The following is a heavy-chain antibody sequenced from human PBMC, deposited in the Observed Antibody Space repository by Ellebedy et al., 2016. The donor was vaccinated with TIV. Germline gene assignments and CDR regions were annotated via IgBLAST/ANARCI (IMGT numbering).Heavy chain of an antibody. CDR3: ANTPGYETGMN. Sequence: GESLKISXAASGFTFSSYAMSWVRQAPGKGLEWVSAISGSGGSTYYADSVKGRFTISRDNSKNTLYLQMNSLRAEDTAVYYCANTPGYETGMNWGQGTLVTVSS. CDR2: ISGSGGST. V-gene: IGHV3-23*01. D-gene: IGHD3-16*01. CDR1: GFTFSSYA. J-gene: IGHJ4*02.